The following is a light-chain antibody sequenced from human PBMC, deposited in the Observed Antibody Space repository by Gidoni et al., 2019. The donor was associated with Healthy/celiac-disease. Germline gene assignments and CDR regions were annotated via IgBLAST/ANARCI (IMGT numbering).Light chain of an antibody. CDR1: QSVSSN. CDR3: HQYNNWLGT. Sequence: IVMTQSPATLSVSPGERATLSCRGSQSVSSNLAWSQQKPGQAHRLLIYGASTRSTGIPARCSGSGSGTEFILPTSSRQSEDFAVYYCHQYNNWLGTFGPXTKVDIK. V-gene: IGKV3-15*01. CDR2: GAS. J-gene: IGKJ3*01.